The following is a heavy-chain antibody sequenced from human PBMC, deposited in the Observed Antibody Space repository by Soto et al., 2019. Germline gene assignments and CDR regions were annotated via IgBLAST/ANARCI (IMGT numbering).Heavy chain of an antibody. J-gene: IGHJ4*02. Sequence: EVQLVESGGGLVQPGGSLRLSCAASGFTFSTYWMTWVRQPPGKGLEWVANMDQDGSETYYVDSVRGRFTGSRDNAKNSLYLQMNSLRVEDSAVCYCVCGGNLFTYWGQGTLFTVSP. CDR2: MDQDGSET. V-gene: IGHV3-7*01. CDR3: VCGGNLFTY. CDR1: GFTFSTYW. D-gene: IGHD3-16*01.